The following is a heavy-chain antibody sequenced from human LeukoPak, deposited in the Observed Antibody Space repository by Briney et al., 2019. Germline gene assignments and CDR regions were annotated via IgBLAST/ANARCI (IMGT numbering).Heavy chain of an antibody. CDR1: GYTFTGYY. CDR3: ARVQIGIYEVDP. CDR2: INPNSGGT. V-gene: IGHV1-2*02. J-gene: IGHJ5*02. Sequence: ASVKVSCKASGYTFTGYYMHWVRQAPGQGIEWMGWINPNSGGTNYAQKFQGRVTMTRDTSISTAYMELSRLRSDDTAVYYCARVQIGIYEVDPWGQGTLVTVSS. D-gene: IGHD2/OR15-2a*01.